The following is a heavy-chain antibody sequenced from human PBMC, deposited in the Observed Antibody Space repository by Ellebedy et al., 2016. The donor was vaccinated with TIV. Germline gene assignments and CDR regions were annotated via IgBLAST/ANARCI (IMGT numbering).Heavy chain of an antibody. J-gene: IGHJ3*02. CDR1: GYSFTSYW. CDR2: IYPGDSDT. Sequence: KVSXKGSGYSFTSYWIGWVRQMPGKGLEWMGIIYPGDSDTRYSPSFQGQVTISADKSISTAYLQWSSLKASDTAMYYCARHRSEAFDIWGQGTMVTVSS. D-gene: IGHD2-15*01. V-gene: IGHV5-51*01. CDR3: ARHRSEAFDI.